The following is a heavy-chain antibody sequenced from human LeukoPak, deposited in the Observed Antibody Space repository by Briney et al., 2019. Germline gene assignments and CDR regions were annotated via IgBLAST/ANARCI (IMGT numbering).Heavy chain of an antibody. CDR1: GFTFSNAW. CDR2: LKSKADGGTT. D-gene: IGHD3-10*01. Sequence: GGSLRLSCAAPGFTFSNAWRTWVRQAPGKGLEWVGRLKSKADGGTTDYAAPVRGRFTISRDDSKNTLYLQMNSLKTEDTAVYYCTTGYYGSGNRRYYFDYWGQGTLVTVSS. J-gene: IGHJ4*02. V-gene: IGHV3-15*01. CDR3: TTGYYGSGNRRYYFDY.